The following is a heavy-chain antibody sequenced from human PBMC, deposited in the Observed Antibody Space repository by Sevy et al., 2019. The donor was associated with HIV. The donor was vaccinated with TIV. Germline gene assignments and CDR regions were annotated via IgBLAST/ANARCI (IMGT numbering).Heavy chain of an antibody. CDR2: IIPIFGTA. CDR1: GGTFSSYA. CDR3: AGGGGGGNGGAFDI. Sequence: ASVKVSCKASGGTFSSYAISWVRQAPGQGLEWMGGIIPIFGTANYAQKFQGRVTITADESTSTAYMELSSLRSEDTAVYYCAGGGGGGNGGAFDIWGQGTMVTVSS. D-gene: IGHD3-16*01. V-gene: IGHV1-69*13. J-gene: IGHJ3*02.